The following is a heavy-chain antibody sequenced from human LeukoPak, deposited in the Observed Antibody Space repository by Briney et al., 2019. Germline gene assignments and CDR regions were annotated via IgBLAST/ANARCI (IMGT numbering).Heavy chain of an antibody. J-gene: IGHJ5*02. CDR2: IIPIFGTA. D-gene: IGHD3-10*01. CDR3: AKDRSQYYGSHP. CDR1: GGTFSSYA. Sequence: SVKVSCKASGGTFSSYAISWVRQAPGQGLEWLGGIIPIFGTASYAQKFQGRVTITTDESTSTAYMELNSLRAEDTAIYYCAKDRSQYYGSHPWGQGTLVTVSS. V-gene: IGHV1-69*05.